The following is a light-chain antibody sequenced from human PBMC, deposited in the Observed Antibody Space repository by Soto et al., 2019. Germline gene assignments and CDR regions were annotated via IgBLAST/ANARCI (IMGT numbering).Light chain of an antibody. V-gene: IGKV3-11*01. CDR1: QSVGRF. CDR3: QQRTFWPAT. J-gene: IGKJ1*01. Sequence: EIVLTQSPATLSLSPGERATLSCRASQSVGRFLAWYRQTPGQAPWLLVFDASTRAPGIPARFSGSGSATEFTLTISSLEPEDFAVYYCQQRTFWPATFGQGTRVEI. CDR2: DAS.